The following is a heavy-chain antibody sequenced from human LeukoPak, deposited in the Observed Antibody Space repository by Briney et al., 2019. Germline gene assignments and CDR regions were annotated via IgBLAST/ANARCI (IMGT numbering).Heavy chain of an antibody. Sequence: GGSLRLSCAASGFTFSSYGMHWVRQAPGKGLEWVAFIRYDGSNKYYADSVKGRFTTSRDNSKNTLYLQMNSLRAEDTAVYYCAKTRLGAARYYFDYWGQGTLVTVSS. J-gene: IGHJ4*02. D-gene: IGHD3-16*01. CDR2: IRYDGSNK. CDR3: AKTRLGAARYYFDY. CDR1: GFTFSSYG. V-gene: IGHV3-30*02.